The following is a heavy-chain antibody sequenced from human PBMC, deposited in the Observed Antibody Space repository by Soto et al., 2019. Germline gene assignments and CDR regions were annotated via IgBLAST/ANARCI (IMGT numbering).Heavy chain of an antibody. CDR2: IVVGSGNT. V-gene: IGHV1-58*01. D-gene: IGHD2-21*02. Sequence: ASVKVSCKASGFTFTSSAVQWVRQARGQRLEWIGWIVVGSGNTNYAQKFQERGTITRDMSTSTAYMELSSLRSEDTAVYYCAAERYCGGDCSAYYYYGMDVWGQGTTVTVSS. CDR1: GFTFTSSA. J-gene: IGHJ6*02. CDR3: AAERYCGGDCSAYYYYGMDV.